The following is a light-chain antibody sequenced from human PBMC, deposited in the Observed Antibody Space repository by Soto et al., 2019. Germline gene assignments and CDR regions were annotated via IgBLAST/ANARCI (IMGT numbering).Light chain of an antibody. J-gene: IGLJ2*01. CDR2: GNT. Sequence: QSVLTQPPSVSGAPGQRVTISCTGSSSNIGAGYDVHWYQQLPGTAPKLLIYGNTNRPSGVPDRFSGSKSGTSASLAITGLQAEDEADYYCHSYASSKTRVFGGGTKVTVL. V-gene: IGLV1-40*01. CDR3: HSYASSKTRV. CDR1: SSNIGAGYD.